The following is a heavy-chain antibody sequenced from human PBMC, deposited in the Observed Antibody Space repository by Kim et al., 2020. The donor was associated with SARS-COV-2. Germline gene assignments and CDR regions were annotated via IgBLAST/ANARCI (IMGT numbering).Heavy chain of an antibody. J-gene: IGHJ4*02. D-gene: IGHD3-9*01. V-gene: IGHV4-34*01. CDR1: GGSFSAYY. Sequence: SETLSLTCGVSGGSFSAYYWSWIRQSPGKGLEWIAEINHGGSTNYNPSPKSRVSVSVDTSKNQFSLQLKSVTAADTVVYYCALEDEISAGFRGFDYWGQGTLVSVSA. CDR3: ALEDEISAGFRGFDY. CDR2: INHGGST.